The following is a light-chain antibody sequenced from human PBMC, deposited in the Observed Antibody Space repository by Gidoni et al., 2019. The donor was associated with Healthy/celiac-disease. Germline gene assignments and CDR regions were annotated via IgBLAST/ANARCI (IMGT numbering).Light chain of an antibody. CDR1: ALPKQY. J-gene: IGLJ3*02. CDR3: QSADTSGTYVV. V-gene: IGLV3-25*03. CDR2: KDS. Sequence: LSVSVSPGQTARITCSGDALPKQYAYWYQQKPGQAPVLLISKDSERPSGIPERFSGSSSGTTVTLTISGVQAEDETDYYCQSADTSGTYVVFGGGTKLTVL.